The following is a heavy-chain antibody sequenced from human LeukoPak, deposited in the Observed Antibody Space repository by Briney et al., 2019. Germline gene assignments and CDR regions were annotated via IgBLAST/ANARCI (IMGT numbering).Heavy chain of an antibody. Sequence: PSGTLSLTCAVSGGSISSSNWWTWVRQPPGKGLGWIGEAYHSGSTNYNPSLKSRVTLSVDKSKNQFSLKLTSVTAADTAVYYCARDRGRYFDLWGRGTLVTVSS. CDR1: GGSISSSNW. CDR3: ARDRGRYFDL. V-gene: IGHV4-4*02. CDR2: AYHSGST. J-gene: IGHJ2*01.